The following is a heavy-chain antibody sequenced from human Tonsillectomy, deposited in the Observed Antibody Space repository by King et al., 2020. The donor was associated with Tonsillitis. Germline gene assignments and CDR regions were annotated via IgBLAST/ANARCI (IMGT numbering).Heavy chain of an antibody. V-gene: IGHV3-30*03. J-gene: IGHJ3*02. CDR1: GFTFSSYA. CDR3: ARSVVVLAIFYALDT. CDR2: ISYDGSNK. D-gene: IGHD2-15*01. Sequence: VQLVESGGGVVQPGRSLRLSCAASGFTFSSYAMHWVRQAPGKGLEWVAVISYDGSNKKYADDVKGRFTISRDNSRNTMYLQMNSLRAEDTAVYYCARSVVVLAIFYALDTCGQGTMVTVSS.